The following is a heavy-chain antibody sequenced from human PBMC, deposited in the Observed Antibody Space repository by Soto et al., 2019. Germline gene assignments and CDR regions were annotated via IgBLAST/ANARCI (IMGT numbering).Heavy chain of an antibody. CDR3: ARMPIVGTTPYYFDS. D-gene: IGHD1-1*01. CDR1: GASITYSSYY. V-gene: IGHV4-39*01. CDR2: VYYSGST. J-gene: IGHJ4*02. Sequence: QLQLQESGPGLVKPSETLSLTCTVSGASITYSSYYWGWVRQPPGKGLEWIAYVYYSGSTYYNPSLKSRVTISLDTSENLFSLSLTSVTAADTAVYYCARMPIVGTTPYYFDSWGPGTLVTVPS.